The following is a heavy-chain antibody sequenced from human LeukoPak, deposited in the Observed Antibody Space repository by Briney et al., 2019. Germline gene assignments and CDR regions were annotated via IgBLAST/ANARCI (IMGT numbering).Heavy chain of an antibody. Sequence: GGSLRLSCAASGFTFSSYAMSWVRQAPGKGLEWVSAISGSGGSTYYADSVKGRFTISRDNSKNTLYLQMNSLRAEDTAVYYCARDPSLAIAVAGSYFHHWGQGTLVTVSS. D-gene: IGHD6-19*01. CDR3: ARDPSLAIAVAGSYFHH. CDR2: ISGSGGST. J-gene: IGHJ1*01. CDR1: GFTFSSYA. V-gene: IGHV3-23*01.